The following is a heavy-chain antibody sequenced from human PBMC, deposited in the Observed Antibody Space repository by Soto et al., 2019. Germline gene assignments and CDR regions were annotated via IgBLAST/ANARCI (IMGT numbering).Heavy chain of an antibody. V-gene: IGHV3-21*01. Sequence: EVQVEESGGGLVKPGGSLRLSCVFSGFTFSTYTMNWVRQAPGKGLEWVSYINGRSNYVYYADSVKGRFTISRDNAKNSLYLQMNRLRAEDTAIYYCAREDGVVGSSSAFDHWGLGTLVTVSS. CDR3: AREDGVVGSSSAFDH. J-gene: IGHJ4*02. D-gene: IGHD1-26*01. CDR1: GFTFSTYT. CDR2: INGRSNYV.